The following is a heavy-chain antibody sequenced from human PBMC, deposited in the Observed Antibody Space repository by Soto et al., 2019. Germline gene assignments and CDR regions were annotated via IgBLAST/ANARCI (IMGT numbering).Heavy chain of an antibody. Sequence: ASVKVSCKASGYTFTSYGISWVRQAPGQGLEWMGWISAYNGNTNYAQKLQGRVTMTTDTSTSTAYMELRSLRSDDTAVYYCARLIHQGIAVAADDYWGQGTLVTVSS. V-gene: IGHV1-18*01. J-gene: IGHJ4*02. CDR2: ISAYNGNT. CDR3: ARLIHQGIAVAADDY. D-gene: IGHD6-19*01. CDR1: GYTFTSYG.